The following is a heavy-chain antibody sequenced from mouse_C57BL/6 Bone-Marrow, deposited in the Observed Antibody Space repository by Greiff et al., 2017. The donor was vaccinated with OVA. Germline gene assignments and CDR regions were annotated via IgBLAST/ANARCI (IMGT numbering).Heavy chain of an antibody. CDR2: ISSGGSYT. J-gene: IGHJ4*01. Sequence: EVKVEESGGDLVKPGGSLKLSCAASGFTFSSYGMSWVRQTPDKRLEWVATISSGGSYTYYPDSVKGRFTISRDNAKNTLYLQMSSLKSEDTAMYYCARHGVYYYGSSYVDAMDYWGQGTSVTVSS. D-gene: IGHD1-1*01. CDR3: ARHGVYYYGSSYVDAMDY. CDR1: GFTFSSYG. V-gene: IGHV5-6*02.